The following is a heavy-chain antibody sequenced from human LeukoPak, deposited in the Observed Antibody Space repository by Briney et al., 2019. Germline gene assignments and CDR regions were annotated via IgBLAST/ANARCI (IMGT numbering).Heavy chain of an antibody. V-gene: IGHV3-23*01. Sequence: GGSLRLSCAASGFTFSSYAMSWVRQASGKGLEWVSAISGSGGSTYYADSVKGRFTISRDNSKNTLYLQMNSLRAEGTAVYYCAKFDFWSGYYPEYWGQGTLVTVSS. J-gene: IGHJ4*02. CDR1: GFTFSSYA. CDR2: ISGSGGST. D-gene: IGHD3-3*01. CDR3: AKFDFWSGYYPEY.